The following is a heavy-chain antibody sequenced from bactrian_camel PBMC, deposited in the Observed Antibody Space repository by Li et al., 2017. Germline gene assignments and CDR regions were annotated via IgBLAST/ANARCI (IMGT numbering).Heavy chain of an antibody. CDR1: DNIYSNYC. CDR2: IESDGST. V-gene: IGHV3S53*01. D-gene: IGHD6*01. J-gene: IGHJ4*01. Sequence: HVQLVESGGGSVQAGGSLNLSCAASDNIYSNYCMGWFRQAPGKEREGVAGIESDGSTSYADSVKGRFTISQDNAKNTLYLQMDSLQTEDTAVYYCAKGMAGTFREKGQGTQVTVS.